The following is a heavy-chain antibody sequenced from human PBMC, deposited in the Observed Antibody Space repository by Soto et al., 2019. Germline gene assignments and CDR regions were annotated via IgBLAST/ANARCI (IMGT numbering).Heavy chain of an antibody. CDR1: GYTFTSYY. Sequence: QVQLVQSGAEVKKPGASVKVSCKASGYTFTSYYMHWVRQAPGQGLEWMGIINPSGGSTSYAQKLQGRVTMTRDTSTSTVYMELSSLRSEDTAVYYCARDLADSNYYYYGMDVWGQGTTVTVSS. J-gene: IGHJ6*02. D-gene: IGHD4-4*01. CDR3: ARDLADSNYYYYGMDV. V-gene: IGHV1-46*04. CDR2: INPSGGST.